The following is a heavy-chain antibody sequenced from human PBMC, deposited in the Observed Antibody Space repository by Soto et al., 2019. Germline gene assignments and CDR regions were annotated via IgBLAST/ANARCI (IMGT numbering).Heavy chain of an antibody. CDR3: AIRHSHYNDFYD. J-gene: IGHJ4*02. D-gene: IGHD1-26*01. CDR1: GVTFSSYA. CDR2: VSGGGDKT. Sequence: EVQLLESGGGWVQPGGSLRLSCEASGVTFSSYALSWVPQGPGKGLEWVSAVSGGGDKTCYTDSVKGRFTISRDNYKNTLDRQMNGLRAEDRSVYYCAIRHSHYNDFYDWGQGTLVHVAS. V-gene: IGHV3-23*01.